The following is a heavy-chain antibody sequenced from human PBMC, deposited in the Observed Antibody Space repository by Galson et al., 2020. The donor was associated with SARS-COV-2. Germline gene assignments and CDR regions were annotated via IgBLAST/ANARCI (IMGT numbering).Heavy chain of an antibody. V-gene: IGHV3-23*01. J-gene: IGHJ2*01. CDR1: GFKFSTFG. CDR3: AKDLGAVVPAAGSLGYLDF. D-gene: IGHD2-2*01. Sequence: GESLKISCAASGFKFSTFGMSWVRQIPGKGLEWVSSISGNGVGKEYADSVEGRFTVSRDNEKNILYLQMNSLRVEDTAVYYCAKDLGAVVPAAGSLGYLDFWGRGTLVTVSA. CDR2: ISGNGVGK.